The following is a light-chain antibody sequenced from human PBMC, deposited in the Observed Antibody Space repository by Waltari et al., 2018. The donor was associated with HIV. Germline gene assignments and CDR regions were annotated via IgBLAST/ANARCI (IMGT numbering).Light chain of an antibody. CDR1: SSDVGGYNY. V-gene: IGLV2-14*01. J-gene: IGLJ2*01. CDR3: SSYSSSSILVV. Sequence: QSALTQPASVSGSPGQSITISCTGTSSDVGGYNYVSWYQQHPGKPPKLIIYEVSDLPSGISKRFSGSKSGNTASLTISGLQAEDEADYYCSSYSSSSILVVFGGGTKLTVL. CDR2: EVS.